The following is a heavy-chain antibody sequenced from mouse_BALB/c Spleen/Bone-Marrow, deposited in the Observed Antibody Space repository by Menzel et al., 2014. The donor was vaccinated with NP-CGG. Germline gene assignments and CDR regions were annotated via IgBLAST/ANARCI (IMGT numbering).Heavy chain of an antibody. D-gene: IGHD2-3*01. Sequence: QVQLQQSGAELMQPGASVKISCKCTGYTFSSYWLEWVKQRPGHGLEWLGEILPGSGSTNYNEKFKGKATFTADTSSNTAYMQLSSLTSEDSAVYYCARRAVDGYFYAMDYWGQGTSVTVSS. CDR1: GYTFSSYW. J-gene: IGHJ4*01. CDR3: ARRAVDGYFYAMDY. V-gene: IGHV1-9*01. CDR2: ILPGSGST.